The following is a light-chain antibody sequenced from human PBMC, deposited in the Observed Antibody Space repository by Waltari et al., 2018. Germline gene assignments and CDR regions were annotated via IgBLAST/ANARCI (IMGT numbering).Light chain of an antibody. V-gene: IGKV3-15*01. J-gene: IGKJ1*01. CDR2: GAT. CDR3: QQYSEWPRT. Sequence: IILTQSPGSLSVSPGETVTLSCRASQSVSHHLAWYQQRPGQPPRLLIPGATTRAPGIPARFSGSGSETDFTLTISSLQSEDFAVYHCQQYSEWPRTFGQGTMVEIK. CDR1: QSVSHH.